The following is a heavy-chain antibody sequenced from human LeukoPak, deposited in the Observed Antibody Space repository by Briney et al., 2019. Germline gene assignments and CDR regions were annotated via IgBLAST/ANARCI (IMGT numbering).Heavy chain of an antibody. V-gene: IGHV3-7*01. CDR1: GFTFNTYY. D-gene: IGHD3-22*01. CDR3: AKSMIDVRYYVDF. CDR2: INQAGSEK. J-gene: IGHJ4*02. Sequence: GGSLRLSCAASGFTFNTYYMSWVRQAPGKGLEWVANINQAGSEKYYVDSVKGRFTISRDNAKNSLYLQMNSLGADDTAVYYCAKSMIDVRYYVDFWGQGTLVTVSS.